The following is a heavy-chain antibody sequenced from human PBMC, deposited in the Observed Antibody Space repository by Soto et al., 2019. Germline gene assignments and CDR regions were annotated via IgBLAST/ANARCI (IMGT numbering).Heavy chain of an antibody. V-gene: IGHV4-30-4*01. CDR2: IYYSGST. D-gene: IGHD2-15*01. CDR3: ASSLGYCSGGSCYPRGWFDP. J-gene: IGHJ5*02. Sequence: QVQLQESGPGLVKPSQTLSLTCTVSGGSISSGDYYWSWIRQPAGKGLEWIGYIYYSGSTYYNPSLKSRVTISVDTSKNQFSLKLSSVTAADTAVYYCASSLGYCSGGSCYPRGWFDPWGQGTLVTVSS. CDR1: GGSISSGDYY.